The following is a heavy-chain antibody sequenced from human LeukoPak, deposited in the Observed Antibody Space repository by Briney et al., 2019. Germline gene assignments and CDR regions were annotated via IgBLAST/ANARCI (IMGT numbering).Heavy chain of an antibody. D-gene: IGHD2-15*01. CDR1: GGSISTYF. J-gene: IGHJ1*01. CDR2: IYYSGST. V-gene: IGHV4-59*01. Sequence: SETLSLTCTVSGGSISTYFWRWIRQPPGKGLEWIGFIYYSGSTNYNPSLKSRVTISVDTSKNQFSLNLSSVTAADTAVYYCARGVTGSWYGDFHLWGQGTLVTVSS. CDR3: ARGVTGSWYGDFHL.